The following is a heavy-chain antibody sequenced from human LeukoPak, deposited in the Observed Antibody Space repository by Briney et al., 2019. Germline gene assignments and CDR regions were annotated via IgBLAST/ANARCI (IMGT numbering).Heavy chain of an antibody. CDR2: MCGTAGCT. CDR1: GFTFYMYA. V-gene: IGHV3-23*01. D-gene: IGHD3-22*01. J-gene: IGHJ5*01. Sequence: GGSLRLSCQASGFTFYMYAMSWVRQAPGKGLEWVASMCGTAGCTFYPDSVKGRFTISRGNSKNVLYLRMNSLTAEDTAIYYCAKDRPNFHENSGHYYRRDGDSWGQGTLVTVSS. CDR3: AKDRPNFHENSGHYYRRDGDS.